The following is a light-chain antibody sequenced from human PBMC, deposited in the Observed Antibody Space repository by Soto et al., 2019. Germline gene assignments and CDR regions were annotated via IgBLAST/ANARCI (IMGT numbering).Light chain of an antibody. CDR1: QNINTW. J-gene: IGKJ2*01. CDR2: DAS. Sequence: DNQMTQSPSTLSASVGDRVTITCRASQNINTWLAWYQLKPGKAPVLLIFDASNLRSGVPSRFNGSGSGTEFTLTISSLQPDDIATYYCQQHNGYFGQGTKLEI. CDR3: QQHNGY. V-gene: IGKV1-5*01.